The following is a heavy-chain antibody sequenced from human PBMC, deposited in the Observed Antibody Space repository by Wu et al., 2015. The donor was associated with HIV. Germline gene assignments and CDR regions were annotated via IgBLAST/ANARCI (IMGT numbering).Heavy chain of an antibody. Sequence: QVQLVQSGAEVKKPGASVKVSCKASGYTFTSYGISWVRQAPGQGLEWMGWISAYNGNTNYAQKLQGRVTMTTDTSTSTAYMELRSPRSDDTAVYYCARAYYYDSSGPEGLFYWGQGTLVTVSS. V-gene: IGHV1-18*01. CDR2: ISAYNGNT. D-gene: IGHD3-22*01. J-gene: IGHJ4*02. CDR1: GYTFTSYG. CDR3: ARAYYYDSSGPEGLFY.